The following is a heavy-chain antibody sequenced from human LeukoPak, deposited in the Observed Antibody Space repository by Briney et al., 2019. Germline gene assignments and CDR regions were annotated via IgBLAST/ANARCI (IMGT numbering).Heavy chain of an antibody. J-gene: IGHJ4*02. D-gene: IGHD2-2*01. CDR1: GFTFDDYA. Sequence: GGSLRLSCAASGFTFDDYAMHWVRQAPGKGLEWVSGISWNSGSIGYADSVKGRFTISRDNAKNSLYLQMNSLRAEDTAVYYCARPYDFDYWGQGTLVTVSS. CDR3: ARPYDFDY. CDR2: ISWNSGSI. V-gene: IGHV3-9*01.